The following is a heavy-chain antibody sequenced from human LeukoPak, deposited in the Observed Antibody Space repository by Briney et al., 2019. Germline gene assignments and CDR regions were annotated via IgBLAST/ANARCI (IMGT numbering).Heavy chain of an antibody. CDR2: IIPIFGTA. CDR3: ARAYYYGSGSYYNHDY. CDR1: GGTFSSYA. D-gene: IGHD3-10*01. V-gene: IGHV1-69*13. Sequence: SVKVSCKASGGTFSSYAISWVRQAPGQGLEWMGGIIPIFGTANYAPKFQGRVTITADESTSTAYMELSSLRSEDTAVYYCARAYYYGSGSYYNHDYWGQGTLVTVSS. J-gene: IGHJ4*02.